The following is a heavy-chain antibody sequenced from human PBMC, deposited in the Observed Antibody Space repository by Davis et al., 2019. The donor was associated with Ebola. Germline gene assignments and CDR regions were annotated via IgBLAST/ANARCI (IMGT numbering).Heavy chain of an antibody. D-gene: IGHD3-10*01. CDR3: ARDHNIGGYYYYGMDV. CDR1: GGSISSYY. J-gene: IGHJ6*02. Sequence: SETLSLTCTVSGGSISSYYWNWIRQPPGKGLEWIGYIYYSGSTNYNPSLKSRVTISVDTSKNQFSLKLSSVTAADTAVYYCARDHNIGGYYYYGMDVWGQGTTVTVSS. CDR2: IYYSGST. V-gene: IGHV4-59*01.